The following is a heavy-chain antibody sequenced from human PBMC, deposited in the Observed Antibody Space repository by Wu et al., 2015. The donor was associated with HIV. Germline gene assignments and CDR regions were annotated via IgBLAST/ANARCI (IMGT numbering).Heavy chain of an antibody. CDR3: ARAYSYGSSFDY. Sequence: QVQLQESGPGLVKPSETLSLTCVVSGTSVSSDYYWGWIRQTPGKGLEWIGTLYHTGSTNYNPSLKSRVTISVDTSKNQFSLKLSSVTAADTAVYYCARAYSYGSSFDYWGQGTLVTVSS. D-gene: IGHD5-18*01. CDR1: GTSVSSDYY. V-gene: IGHV4-38-2*01. CDR2: LYHTGST. J-gene: IGHJ4*02.